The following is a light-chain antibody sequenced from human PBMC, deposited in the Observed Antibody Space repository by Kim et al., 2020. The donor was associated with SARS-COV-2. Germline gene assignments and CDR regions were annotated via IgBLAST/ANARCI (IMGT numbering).Light chain of an antibody. CDR3: ATWDASLSGVV. CDR2: RNN. CDR1: SSNIGSNS. J-gene: IGLJ3*02. V-gene: IGLV1-47*01. Sequence: ELTQPPSASGTPGQTVTISCSGSSSNIGSNSIYWYQQLPGTAPKLLIYRNNQRRSGIPDRISASKSGTSASLAISGLRSEDEADYYCATWDASLSGVVFGGGTQLTVL.